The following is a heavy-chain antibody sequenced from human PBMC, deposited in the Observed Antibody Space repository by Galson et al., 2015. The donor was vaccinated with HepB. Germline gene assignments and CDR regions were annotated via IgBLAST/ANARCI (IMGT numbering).Heavy chain of an antibody. CDR2: ISSNGGRT. J-gene: IGHJ3*02. Sequence: SLRLSCAASGFTFSFYAMYWVRQAPGKGLEYVSAISSNGGRTYYADSVKDRFTISRDNSKNTLYLQMRSLRAEDTAVYYCVKVRKDSSGYSVLNDAFDIWGQGTMVTVSS. CDR3: VKVRKDSSGYSVLNDAFDI. V-gene: IGHV3-64D*06. D-gene: IGHD3-22*01. CDR1: GFTFSFYA.